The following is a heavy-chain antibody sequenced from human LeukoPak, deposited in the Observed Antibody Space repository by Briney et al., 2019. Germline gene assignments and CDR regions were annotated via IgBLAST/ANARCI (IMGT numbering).Heavy chain of an antibody. Sequence: SETLSLTCTVSGYSIRVSSDYYWGWIRQPPGKGPEWIGTIYHSGITYYNPSLKSRVTISVDTSENQFSLRLSSVTAADTAVYYCARETYGDFGRLQHWGQGTLVTVSS. J-gene: IGHJ1*01. D-gene: IGHD4-17*01. V-gene: IGHV4-38-2*02. CDR3: ARETYGDFGRLQH. CDR1: GYSIRVSSDYY. CDR2: IYHSGIT.